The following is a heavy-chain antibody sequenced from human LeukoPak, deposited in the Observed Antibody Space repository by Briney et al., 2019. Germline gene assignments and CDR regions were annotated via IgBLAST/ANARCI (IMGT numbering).Heavy chain of an antibody. CDR1: GFTFSSYE. CDR2: ISSSGSTI. Sequence: PGGSLRLSCAASGFTFSSYEMNWVRQAPGKGLEWVSYISSSGSTIYYADSVKGRFTISRDNSKNTLYLQMNSLRAEDTAVYYCAKTGSSGWYAYFDYWGQGTLVTVSS. CDR3: AKTGSSGWYAYFDY. D-gene: IGHD6-19*01. J-gene: IGHJ4*02. V-gene: IGHV3-48*03.